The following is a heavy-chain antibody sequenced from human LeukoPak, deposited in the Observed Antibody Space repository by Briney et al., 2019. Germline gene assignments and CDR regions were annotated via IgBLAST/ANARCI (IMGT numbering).Heavy chain of an antibody. J-gene: IGHJ4*02. V-gene: IGHV4-31*03. CDR3: ARGGYYDSSGYYRLDY. CDR1: GGSISSGGYS. D-gene: IGHD3-22*01. Sequence: SETLSLTCTVSGGSISSGGYSWSWIRQHPGKGLEWIGYIYYSGSTYYNPSLKSRVTISVDTSKNQFSLKLSSVTAADTAVYYCARGGYYDSSGYYRLDYWGQGTLVTVSS. CDR2: IYYSGST.